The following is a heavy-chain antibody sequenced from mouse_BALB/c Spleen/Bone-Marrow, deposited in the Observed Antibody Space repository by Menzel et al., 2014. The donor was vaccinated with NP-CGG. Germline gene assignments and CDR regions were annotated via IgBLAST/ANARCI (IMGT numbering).Heavy chain of an antibody. CDR2: TWAGGST. Sequence: VKGVESGPGLVAPSQSLSIPCTVSGFSLTTYGVHRVRQPPGKGLEWLGVTWAGGSTNYNSALMSRLSISKYNSKSQVFLKINSLQTDDTARYYCARAHYDYVHFDFWGQGTTLTVSS. CDR3: ARAHYDYVHFDF. J-gene: IGHJ2*01. CDR1: GFSLTTYG. D-gene: IGHD2-4*01. V-gene: IGHV2-9*02.